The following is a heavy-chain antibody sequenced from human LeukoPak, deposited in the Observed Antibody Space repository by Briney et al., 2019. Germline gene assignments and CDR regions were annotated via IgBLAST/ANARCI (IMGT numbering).Heavy chain of an antibody. D-gene: IGHD6-13*01. CDR2: ISSSSSYI. CDR1: GFTFSSYS. V-gene: IGHV3-21*01. J-gene: IGHJ4*02. Sequence: GGSLRLSCAASGFTFSSYSMNWVRQAPGKGLEWVSSISSSSSYIYYADSVKGRFTISRDNAKNSLYLQMNSLRAEDTAVYYCARVGGIAAARRGYYFDYWGQGTLVTVSS. CDR3: ARVGGIAAARRGYYFDY.